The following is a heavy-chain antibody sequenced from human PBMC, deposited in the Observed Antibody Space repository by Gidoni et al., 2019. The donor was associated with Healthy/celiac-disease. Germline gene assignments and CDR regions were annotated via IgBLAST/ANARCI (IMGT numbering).Heavy chain of an antibody. CDR2: IIPSFGTA. Sequence: QVQLVQSGAEVKKPGSSVKVSCKASAGTLSSYAISWLRQAPGQGLEWMVGIIPSFGTANYAQKFQGRVTITADKSTSTAYMELSSLRSEDTAVYYCARESGGITGTRNAFDIWGQGTMVTVSS. CDR1: AGTLSSYA. D-gene: IGHD1-20*01. J-gene: IGHJ3*02. V-gene: IGHV1-69*06. CDR3: ARESGGITGTRNAFDI.